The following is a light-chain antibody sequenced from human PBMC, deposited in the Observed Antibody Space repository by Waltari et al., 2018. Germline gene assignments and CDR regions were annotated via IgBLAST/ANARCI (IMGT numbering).Light chain of an antibody. CDR1: ALPQKY. V-gene: IGLV3-10*01. J-gene: IGLJ3*02. CDR3: YSTDSSDTHRV. CDR2: EDS. Sequence: SYELTQPPSVSVSPGQAARITCPGDALPQKYAYWYQQKSGQAPVLVIYEDSKRPPGIPERFSGSSSGTTATLTLSGAQVEDEGDYYCYSTDSSDTHRVFGGGTKLTVL.